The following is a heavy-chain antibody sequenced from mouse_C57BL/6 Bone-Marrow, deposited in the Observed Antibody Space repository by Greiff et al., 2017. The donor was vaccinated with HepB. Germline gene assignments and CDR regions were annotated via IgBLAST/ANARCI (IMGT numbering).Heavy chain of an antibody. CDR3: TLNWDLGGYFDY. J-gene: IGHJ2*01. Sequence: EVMLVESGGGLVQPGGSMKLSCVASGFTFSNYWMNWVRQSPEKGLEWVAQIRLKSDNYATHYAESVKGRFNISRDDSKSSVYLQMNNLRAEDTGIYHCTLNWDLGGYFDYWGQGTTLTVSS. CDR1: GFTFSNYW. V-gene: IGHV6-3*01. D-gene: IGHD4-1*02. CDR2: IRLKSDNYAT.